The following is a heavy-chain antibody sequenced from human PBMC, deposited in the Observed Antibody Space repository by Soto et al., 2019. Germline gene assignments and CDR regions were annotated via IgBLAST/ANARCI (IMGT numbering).Heavy chain of an antibody. CDR3: ASRVVLGWSDWFDP. CDR1: AGSISSGDYY. D-gene: IGHD2-21*01. CDR2: IYYSGSS. Sequence: SETLSLTCTVSAGSISSGDYYWSWIRQPPGKGLEWIGYIYYSGSSYHNPSLKSRVTISVATSTNQFSLKLSSVTAADTAVYYCASRVVLGWSDWFDPWGQGTLVTVSS. J-gene: IGHJ5*02. V-gene: IGHV4-30-4*01.